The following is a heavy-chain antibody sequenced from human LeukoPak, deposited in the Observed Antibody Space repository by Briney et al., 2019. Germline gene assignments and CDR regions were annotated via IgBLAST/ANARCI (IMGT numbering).Heavy chain of an antibody. V-gene: IGHV1-18*01. J-gene: IGHJ4*02. CDR1: GYTFTSYG. Sequence: ASVKVSCKASGYTFTSYGISWVRQAPGQGLEWMGWISAYNGNTNYAQKLQGRVTMTTDTSTSTAYMELRSLRSDDTAVYYCARAHRIVVVPAAMGYWGRGTLVTVSS. CDR2: ISAYNGNT. CDR3: ARAHRIVVVPAAMGY. D-gene: IGHD2-2*01.